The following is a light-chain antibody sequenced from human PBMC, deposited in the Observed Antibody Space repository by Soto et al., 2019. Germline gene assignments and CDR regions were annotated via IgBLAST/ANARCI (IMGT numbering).Light chain of an antibody. Sequence: DIQMTQSPSSLSASVGDRVTITCRASQSLSSYLNWYQQKPGKAPKLLIYAASNSETGVPSRFSGSGSGTHFSLTISSLQPEDIATYYCQHYHNLPLTFGGGTKVEIK. V-gene: IGKV1-33*01. CDR1: QSLSSY. CDR3: QHYHNLPLT. J-gene: IGKJ4*01. CDR2: AAS.